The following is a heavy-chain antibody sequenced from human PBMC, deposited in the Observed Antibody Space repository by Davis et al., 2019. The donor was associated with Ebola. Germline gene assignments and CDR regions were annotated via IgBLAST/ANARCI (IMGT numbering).Heavy chain of an antibody. J-gene: IGHJ6*04. D-gene: IGHD4-17*01. Sequence: AASVKVSCKASGYTFTGYYMHWLRQAPGQGLEWMGILNPSGGSTNYAQKLQGRVTMTTDTSTSTAYMELSSLRSEDTAVYYCARDLTTSFYYYGMDVWGKGTTVTVSS. CDR1: GYTFTGYY. CDR3: ARDLTTSFYYYGMDV. CDR2: LNPSGGST. V-gene: IGHV1-46*01.